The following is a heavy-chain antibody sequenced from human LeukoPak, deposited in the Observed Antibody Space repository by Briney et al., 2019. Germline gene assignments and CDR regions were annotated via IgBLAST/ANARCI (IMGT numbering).Heavy chain of an antibody. J-gene: IGHJ6*02. Sequence: SVKVSCKASGGTFSSYAISWVRQAPGQGLEWMGRIIPILGIANYAQKFQGRVTITADKSTSTAYMELSSLRSEDTAVYYCARDAYYDSSGSSIAYYYGMDVWGQGTTVTVSS. CDR1: GGTFSSYA. V-gene: IGHV1-69*04. CDR3: ARDAYYDSSGSSIAYYYGMDV. D-gene: IGHD3-22*01. CDR2: IIPILGIA.